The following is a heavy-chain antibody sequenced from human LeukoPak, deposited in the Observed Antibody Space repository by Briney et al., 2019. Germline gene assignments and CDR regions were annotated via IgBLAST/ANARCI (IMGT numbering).Heavy chain of an antibody. Sequence: GSLRLSCAASGFAFSNYWMSWVRQHPGKGLEWIGYIYYSGSTYYNPSLKSRVTISVDRSKNQFSLKLSSVTAADTAVYYCARGGTIAALDYWGQGTLVTVSS. CDR1: GFAFSNYW. V-gene: IGHV4-59*12. J-gene: IGHJ4*02. CDR2: IYYSGST. CDR3: ARGGTIAALDY. D-gene: IGHD6-13*01.